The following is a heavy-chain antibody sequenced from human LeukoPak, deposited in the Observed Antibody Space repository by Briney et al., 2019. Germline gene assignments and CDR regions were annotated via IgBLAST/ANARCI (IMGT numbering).Heavy chain of an antibody. CDR2: INTDGSST. V-gene: IGHV3-74*01. CDR1: GFTFSSYW. D-gene: IGHD2-2*01. J-gene: IGHJ6*03. Sequence: GGSLRLSCAASGFTFSSYWMHWVRQAPGKGLVRVSRINTDGSSTSYADSVKGRFTISRDNAKNTLYLQMNSLRAEGTAVYYCVVHQPAAAAHYYYYYMDVWGKGTTVTVSS. CDR3: VVHQPAAAAHYYYYYMDV.